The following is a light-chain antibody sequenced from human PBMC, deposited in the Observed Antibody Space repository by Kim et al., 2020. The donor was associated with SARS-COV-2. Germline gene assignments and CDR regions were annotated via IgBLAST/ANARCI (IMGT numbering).Light chain of an antibody. CDR1: KLGDRY. CDR3: QAWDSSTYV. CDR2: QDT. V-gene: IGLV3-1*01. J-gene: IGLJ1*01. Sequence: VSPGQTASITCSGDKLGDRYSCWYQQKPGQSPVLVIYQDTKRPSGIPERFSGSNSGNTATLTISGTQALDEADYYCQAWDSSTYVFGTGTKVTVL.